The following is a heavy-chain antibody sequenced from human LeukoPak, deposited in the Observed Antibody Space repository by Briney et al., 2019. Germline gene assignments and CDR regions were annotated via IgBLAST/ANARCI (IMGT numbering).Heavy chain of an antibody. D-gene: IGHD2-2*01. Sequence: PSETLSLTCAVYGGSFSGYYWSWIRQPPGKGLEWIGEINHSGSTNYDPSLKSRVTISVDTSKNQFSLKLSSVTAADTAVYYCAREEWNQLLGWGQGTLVTVSS. CDR3: AREEWNQLLG. CDR1: GGSFSGYY. J-gene: IGHJ4*02. CDR2: INHSGST. V-gene: IGHV4-34*01.